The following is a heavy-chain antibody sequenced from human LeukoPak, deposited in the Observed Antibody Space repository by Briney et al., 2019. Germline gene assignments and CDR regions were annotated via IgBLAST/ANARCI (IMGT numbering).Heavy chain of an antibody. CDR1: GGTFSSYA. CDR2: IIPIFGTA. D-gene: IGHD3-10*01. V-gene: IGHV1-69*05. Sequence: SVKVSXKASGGTFSSYAISWVRQAPGQGLEWMGRIIPIFGTANYAQKFHGRVTITTDESTSTAYMELSSLRSEDTAVYYCATGVDSGSLIQRGRSFFDYWGQGTLVTVSS. CDR3: ATGVDSGSLIQRGRSFFDY. J-gene: IGHJ4*02.